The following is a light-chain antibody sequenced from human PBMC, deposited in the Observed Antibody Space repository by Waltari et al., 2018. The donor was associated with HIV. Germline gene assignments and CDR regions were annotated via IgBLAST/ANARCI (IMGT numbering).Light chain of an antibody. V-gene: IGKV3-20*01. Sequence: EIVLTQSPGTLSLSPGEGASLSCRASQSVKDNYLAWYQQKPGQAPRLLIYAASSRATGIPDRFSGSGSGTDFTLTISRLEPEDFAVYYCQQFGTSPPMWTFGQGTKVEIK. CDR2: AAS. J-gene: IGKJ1*01. CDR1: QSVKDNY. CDR3: QQFGTSPPMWT.